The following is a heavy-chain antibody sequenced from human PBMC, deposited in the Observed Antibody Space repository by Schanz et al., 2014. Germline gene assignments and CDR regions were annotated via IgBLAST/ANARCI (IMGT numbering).Heavy chain of an antibody. CDR1: GFTFSSHW. V-gene: IGHV3-74*01. J-gene: IGHJ4*02. Sequence: EVQLLESGGGLVQPGGSLRLSCAASGFTFSSHWMHWVRQDPGKGLVWVARINSVGSNTDYADSVTGRFTISRDNAKNTLYLQMNSLSAEDTALYYCARDRRNADLDYWGQGTLVTVSS. CDR2: INSVGSNT. CDR3: ARDRRNADLDY. D-gene: IGHD1-1*01.